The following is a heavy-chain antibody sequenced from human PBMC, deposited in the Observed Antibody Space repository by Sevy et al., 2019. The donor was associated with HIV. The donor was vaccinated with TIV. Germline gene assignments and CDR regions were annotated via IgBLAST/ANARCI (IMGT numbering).Heavy chain of an antibody. V-gene: IGHV3-48*03. J-gene: IGHJ6*02. CDR2: ISSSGSTI. D-gene: IGHD3-3*01. CDR3: AKRGGHYDLGMDV. CDR1: GFTFSSFE. Sequence: GGSLRLSCAASGFTFSSFEMTWVRQAPGMGLEWVSYISSSGSTIYYTNSVKGRFTISRDNAKNSLYLQRNSLRAEDTAVYYCAKRGGHYDLGMDVWGQGTTVTVSS.